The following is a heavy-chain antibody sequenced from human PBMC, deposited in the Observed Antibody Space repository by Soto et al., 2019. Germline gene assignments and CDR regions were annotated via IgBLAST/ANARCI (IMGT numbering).Heavy chain of an antibody. CDR2: ISYRGDTE. CDR3: ARDAGLFDIHGLTGMDV. J-gene: IGHJ6*02. D-gene: IGHD2-15*01. Sequence: GGPLRLCWAASVVTFSDYDMSWIRQTPVKGLEWVAVISYRGDTEYYAYSVRCLFTVSRDNSQNTRHLQMSSLRREDKALYHCARDAGLFDIHGLTGMDVWGQGTTVTVSS. CDR1: VVTFSDYD. V-gene: IGHV3-30*15.